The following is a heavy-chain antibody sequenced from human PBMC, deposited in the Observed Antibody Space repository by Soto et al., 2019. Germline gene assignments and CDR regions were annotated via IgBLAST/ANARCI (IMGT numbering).Heavy chain of an antibody. CDR2: IIPVFGTA. J-gene: IGHJ3*02. CDR3: AREGSPPYNWNFPPGVGAFDI. D-gene: IGHD1-7*01. Sequence: SVKVSCKASGGTFSSYAISWVRQAPGQGLEWMGGIIPVFGTANYAQKFQGRVTITADESTSTAYMELSSLRSEDTAVYYCAREGSPPYNWNFPPGVGAFDIWGQGTMVTVSS. V-gene: IGHV1-69*13. CDR1: GGTFSSYA.